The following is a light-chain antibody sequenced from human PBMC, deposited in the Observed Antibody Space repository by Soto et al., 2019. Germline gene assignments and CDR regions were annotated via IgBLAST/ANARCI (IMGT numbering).Light chain of an antibody. Sequence: DIVMTQSPDSLAVSLGESATINCKSSQSVLYSSNNKTYLAWYQQQPGQPPKLLIYWASTRESGVPDRFSGSGSGTDFTLTISSLQAEDVAVYYCQQYYRPWTFGQGTKVEIK. CDR1: QSVLYSSNNKTY. J-gene: IGKJ1*01. CDR3: QQYYRPWT. CDR2: WAS. V-gene: IGKV4-1*01.